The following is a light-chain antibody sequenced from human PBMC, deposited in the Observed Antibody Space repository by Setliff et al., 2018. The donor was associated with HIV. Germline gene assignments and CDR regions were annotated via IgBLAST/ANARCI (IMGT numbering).Light chain of an antibody. V-gene: IGLV2-11*01. CDR3: CSYAGSHTVL. CDR2: DVS. J-gene: IGLJ2*01. CDR1: SSDVGGYNY. Sequence: QSALTQPRSVSGSPGQSVTMSCTGTSSDVGGYNYVSWYQQHPGKAPKLMIYDVSKRPSGVPDRFSGSKSGNTGFLTISGLQGEDEADYYCCSYAGSHTVLFGGGTKVTVL.